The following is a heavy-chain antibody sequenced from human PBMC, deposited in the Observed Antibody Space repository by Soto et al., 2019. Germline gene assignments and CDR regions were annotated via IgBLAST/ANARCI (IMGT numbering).Heavy chain of an antibody. D-gene: IGHD6-19*01. CDR1: GYSFTNYW. J-gene: IGHJ4*02. V-gene: IGHV5-51*01. CDR2: IYPGDSDT. CDR3: ATAYSSGWYWFDY. Sequence: PGESLKICCKGSGYSFTNYWIGWVRQMPGKGLEWMGIIYPGDSDTRYSPSFQGQVTISADKSISTAYLQWSSLKASDTSMYYCATAYSSGWYWFDYWGQGALVTVSS.